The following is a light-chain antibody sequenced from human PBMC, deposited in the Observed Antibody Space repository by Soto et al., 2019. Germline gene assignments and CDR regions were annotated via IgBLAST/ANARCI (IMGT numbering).Light chain of an antibody. V-gene: IGKV3-15*01. CDR2: GAS. J-gene: IGKJ1*01. CDR1: QFISNS. CDR3: QQYDDWPPST. Sequence: EIVVTQSPSTLSVSPGERVTLSCRASQFISNSLAWYQQRPGQPPRLLIYGASTRAAGISARFSGSGSGTEFTLTISSLQSEDFAVYYCQQYDDWPPSTFGQGTNVDI.